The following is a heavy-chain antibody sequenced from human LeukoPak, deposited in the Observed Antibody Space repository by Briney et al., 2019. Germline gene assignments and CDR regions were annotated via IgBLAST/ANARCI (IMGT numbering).Heavy chain of an antibody. CDR3: ARTFGYGGNSGFPKYGMDV. CDR1: GFTFSSYS. J-gene: IGHJ6*02. CDR2: ISSGSSYI. V-gene: IGHV3-21*01. Sequence: GGSLRLSCAASGFTFSSYSMNWVRQAPGKGLEWVSSISSGSSYIYYADSVKGRFTISRDNAKNSLYLQMNSLRAEDTAVYYCARTFGYGGNSGFPKYGMDVWGQGTTVTVSS. D-gene: IGHD4-23*01.